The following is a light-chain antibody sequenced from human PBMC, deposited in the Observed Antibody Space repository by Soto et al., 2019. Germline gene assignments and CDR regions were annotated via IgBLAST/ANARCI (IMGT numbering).Light chain of an antibody. CDR1: SSDVGGYNY. Sequence: QSALTQPASVSGSPGQSITISCTGTSSDVGGYNYVSWYQQHPGKAPKLMIYDVSNRPSGVSNRFSGSKSGNTASLTISGLQAEDEADYYCNSYTNSNTVLFGGGTQLTVL. CDR2: DVS. V-gene: IGLV2-14*03. J-gene: IGLJ2*01. CDR3: NSYTNSNTVL.